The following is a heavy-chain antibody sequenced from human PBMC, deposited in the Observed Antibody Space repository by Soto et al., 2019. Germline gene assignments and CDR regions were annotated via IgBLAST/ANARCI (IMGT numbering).Heavy chain of an antibody. CDR2: INHSGST. J-gene: IGHJ4*02. Sequence: SETLSLTCAVYGGSFSGYYWSWIRQPPGKGLEWIGEINHSGSTNYNPSLKSRVTISVDTSKNQFSLKLSSVTAADTAVYYCARFYDFWSGYYYFDYWGQGTLVTVSS. CDR1: GGSFSGYY. V-gene: IGHV4-34*01. CDR3: ARFYDFWSGYYYFDY. D-gene: IGHD3-3*01.